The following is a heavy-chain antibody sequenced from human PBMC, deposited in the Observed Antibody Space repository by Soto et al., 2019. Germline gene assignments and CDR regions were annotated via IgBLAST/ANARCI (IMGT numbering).Heavy chain of an antibody. Sequence: QVQLVQSGAEVKKPGASVKVSCKASGYTFTSYGISWVRQAPGQGLEWMGWISAYNGNTNYAQKLQGRVTMTTDTSTSTAYMELRSLSSDDTAVYYCARVRTHYDILTGSASGFYYYYGMDVWGQGTTVTVSS. CDR3: ARVRTHYDILTGSASGFYYYYGMDV. CDR1: GYTFTSYG. CDR2: ISAYNGNT. D-gene: IGHD3-9*01. J-gene: IGHJ6*02. V-gene: IGHV1-18*01.